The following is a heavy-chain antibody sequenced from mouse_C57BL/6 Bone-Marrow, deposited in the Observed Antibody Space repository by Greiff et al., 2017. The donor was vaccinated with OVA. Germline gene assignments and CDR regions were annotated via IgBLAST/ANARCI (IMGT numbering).Heavy chain of an antibody. CDR2: INPYNGGT. Sequence: VQLKESGPVLVKPGASVKMSCKASGYTFTDYYMNWVKQSHGKSLEWIGVINPYNGGTSHNQKFKGKATLTVDKASSTAYMKLNSLTSEDSAVYYCAKKEGKITTVVEDWLAYWGQGTLVTVSA. V-gene: IGHV1-19*01. CDR3: AKKEGKITTVVEDWLAY. J-gene: IGHJ3*01. D-gene: IGHD1-1*01. CDR1: GYTFTDYY.